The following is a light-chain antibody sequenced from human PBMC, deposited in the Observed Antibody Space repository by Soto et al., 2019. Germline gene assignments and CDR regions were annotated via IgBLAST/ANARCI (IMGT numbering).Light chain of an antibody. CDR1: QSVSSIY. CDR3: QQYGSSPLS. CDR2: EAS. V-gene: IGKV3D-20*01. Sequence: EIVLTQSPATLSLSPGERATLSCGASQSVSSIYLAWYQQKPDLAPRLLIYEASSRATGIPDRFSGSGSGTDFTLTISRLEPEDFAVYYCQQYGSSPLSFGGGTKVEIK. J-gene: IGKJ4*01.